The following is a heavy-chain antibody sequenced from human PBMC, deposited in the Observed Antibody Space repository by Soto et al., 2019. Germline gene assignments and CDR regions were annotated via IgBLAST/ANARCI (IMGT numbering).Heavy chain of an antibody. D-gene: IGHD3-10*01. CDR3: AKSFGELFPDAFDV. CDR2: ISYDGSNK. V-gene: IGHV3-30*18. Sequence: GGSLRLSCAASGFTFSSYGMHWVRPAPGKGLEWVAFISYDGSNKYYADSAKGRFTISRDNSRDTLFLQMNSLRAEDTAVYYCAKSFGELFPDAFDVWGQGTMVTVSS. CDR1: GFTFSSYG. J-gene: IGHJ3*01.